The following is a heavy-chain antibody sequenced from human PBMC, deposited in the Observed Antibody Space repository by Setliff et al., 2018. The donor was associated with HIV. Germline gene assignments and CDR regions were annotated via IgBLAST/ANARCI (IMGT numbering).Heavy chain of an antibody. CDR2: IYISGST. D-gene: IGHD1-26*01. CDR1: GDSINKYY. V-gene: IGHV4-4*09. Sequence: TSETLSLTCTVSGDSINKYYWSWIRQPPGKGLEWTGFIYISGSTMYNPSLKSRVTMSLDTSKNQVSLKLTSVTAADTAVYYCARRSIVGSTRGYYYYALDVWGQGTTVTVSS. CDR3: ARRSIVGSTRGYYYYALDV. J-gene: IGHJ6*02.